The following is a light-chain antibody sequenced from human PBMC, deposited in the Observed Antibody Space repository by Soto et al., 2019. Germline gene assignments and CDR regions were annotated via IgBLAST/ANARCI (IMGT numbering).Light chain of an antibody. CDR2: DTS. CDR1: QNINSW. V-gene: IGKV1-5*01. CDR3: QQYNSFWT. J-gene: IGKJ1*01. Sequence: DIQMTQSPSTLSASVGDRVTITCRASQNINSWLAWYQQKPGKAPKLLIYDTSYLESGVPSRFSGSGSGTEFTLTISSLQPDDLATYYCQQYNSFWTCGQGTKVEI.